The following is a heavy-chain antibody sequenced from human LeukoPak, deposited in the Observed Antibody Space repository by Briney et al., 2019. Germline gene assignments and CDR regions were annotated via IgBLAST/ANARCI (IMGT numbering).Heavy chain of an antibody. Sequence: GESLKISCSGSGYSFNTYWIGWVRQMPGKGLEWMGIFYPGDTDTRSSPSFQGQVTMSADKSINTAYLQWSSLKASDTAMYYCARRQGCSSTSCPPDYWGQGTLVTVSS. J-gene: IGHJ4*02. CDR2: FYPGDTDT. V-gene: IGHV5-51*01. D-gene: IGHD2-2*01. CDR1: GYSFNTYW. CDR3: ARRQGCSSTSCPPDY.